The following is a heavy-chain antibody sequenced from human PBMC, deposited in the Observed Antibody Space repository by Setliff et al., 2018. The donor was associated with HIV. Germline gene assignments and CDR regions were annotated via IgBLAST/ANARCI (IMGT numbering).Heavy chain of an antibody. J-gene: IGHJ6*03. D-gene: IGHD6-6*01. CDR1: GGSFSDYY. CDR3: ASQYASSAQNYMDV. Sequence: PSETLSLTCGVYGGSFSDYYWTWIRQPPGKEPEWIGEISHSGSTHYNPSLESRVTMSVDTSKNQFSLRVRSVTAADTAVYYCASQYASSAQNYMDVWGQGTTVTVSS. V-gene: IGHV4-34*01. CDR2: ISHSGST.